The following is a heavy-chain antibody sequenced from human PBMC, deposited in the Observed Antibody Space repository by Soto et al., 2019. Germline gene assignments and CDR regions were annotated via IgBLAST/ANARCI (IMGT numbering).Heavy chain of an antibody. D-gene: IGHD5-12*01. V-gene: IGHV4-59*01. CDR1: GGSISSYY. CDR3: ARDGDGYNY. CDR2: IYSSGST. Sequence: SETLSLTCTVSGGSISSYYWSWIRQPPGKGLEWIGYIYSSGSTSYNPSLKSRVTISVDTPKNQFSLKLSSVTAADTAVYYCARDGDGYNYWGQGTLVTVSS. J-gene: IGHJ4*02.